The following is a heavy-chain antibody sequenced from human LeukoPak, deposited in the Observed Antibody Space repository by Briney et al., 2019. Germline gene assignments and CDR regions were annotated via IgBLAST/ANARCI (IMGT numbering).Heavy chain of an antibody. CDR2: ISSSSSTI. V-gene: IGHV3-48*01. CDR1: GFTFSSYS. Sequence: GGSLRLSCAASGFTFSSYSMNWVRQAPGKGLERVAYISSSSSTIHYADSVKGGLTISRDNAKNSLYLQMNSLRAEDTAVYYCARGPLYGGSDYWGQGTLVTVSS. D-gene: IGHD4-23*01. CDR3: ARGPLYGGSDY. J-gene: IGHJ4*02.